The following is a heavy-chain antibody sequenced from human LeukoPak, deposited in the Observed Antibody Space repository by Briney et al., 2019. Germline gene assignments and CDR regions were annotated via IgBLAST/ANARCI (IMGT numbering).Heavy chain of an antibody. CDR1: GVSFSGYY. CDR3: ARAPTAGYSSGWYSWFDP. Sequence: SETLSLTCAVYGVSFSGYYWSWLRQPPGKGLEWIGEINHSGSTNYNPSLKSRVTISVDTSKNQFSLKPSSVTAADTAVYYCARAPTAGYSSGWYSWFDPWGQGTLVTVSS. D-gene: IGHD6-19*01. J-gene: IGHJ5*02. V-gene: IGHV4-34*01. CDR2: INHSGST.